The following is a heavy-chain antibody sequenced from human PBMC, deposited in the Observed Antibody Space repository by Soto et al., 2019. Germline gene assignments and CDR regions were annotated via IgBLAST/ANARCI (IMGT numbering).Heavy chain of an antibody. V-gene: IGHV3-23*01. CDR1: GFIFSSYA. D-gene: IGHD1-26*01. J-gene: IGHJ6*02. Sequence: GGSLRLACAASGFIFSSYAMSWVRQAPGKGLEWVSAISGSGGSTYYADSVKGRFTISRDNSKNTLSLQMNSLRTEDTAVFYCAKAFVGATTYYYGMDVWGQGTTVTVSS. CDR3: AKAFVGATTYYYGMDV. CDR2: ISGSGGST.